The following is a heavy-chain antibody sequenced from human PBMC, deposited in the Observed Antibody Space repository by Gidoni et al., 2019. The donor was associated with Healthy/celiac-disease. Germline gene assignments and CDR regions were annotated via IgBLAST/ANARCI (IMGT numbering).Heavy chain of an antibody. CDR1: GGSISSSSYY. V-gene: IGHV4-39*01. CDR3: ARQGIAAAGGLDP. Sequence: QLQLQESGPGLVKPSETLSITCTVSGGSISSSSYYWGWIRQPQGKGLEWMGSIYYSGSTYYNPSLKSRVTISVDTSKNQFSLKLSSVTAADTAVYYCARQGIAAAGGLDPWGQGTLVTVSS. J-gene: IGHJ5*02. CDR2: IYYSGST. D-gene: IGHD6-13*01.